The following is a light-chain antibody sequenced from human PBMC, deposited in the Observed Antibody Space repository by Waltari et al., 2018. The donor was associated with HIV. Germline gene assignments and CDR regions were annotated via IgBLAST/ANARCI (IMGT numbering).Light chain of an antibody. CDR2: AVS. CDR1: QGVKSD. Sequence: AFQMTQSPSSLSASVGAKVTITCRASQGVKSDLGWYQQRPGKAPNLLIYAVSSLQTRVPSRFSGSGSGTTFTLTISSLQPEDFATYYCLQDYNYPPTFGQGTKV. CDR3: LQDYNYPPT. V-gene: IGKV1-6*01. J-gene: IGKJ1*01.